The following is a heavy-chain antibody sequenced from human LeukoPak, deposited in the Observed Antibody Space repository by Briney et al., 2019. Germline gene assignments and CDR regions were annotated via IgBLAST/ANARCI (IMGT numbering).Heavy chain of an antibody. J-gene: IGHJ5*02. D-gene: IGHD4-17*01. CDR1: GGSISSSSYY. CDR2: IYYSGST. V-gene: IGHV4-61*01. Sequence: SETLSLTCTVSGGSISSSSYYWSWIRQPPGKGLEWIGYIYYSGSTNYNPSLKSRVTISVDTSKNQFSLKLSSVTAADTAVYYCARAPVTVTTSGWFDPWGQGTLVTVSS. CDR3: ARAPVTVTTSGWFDP.